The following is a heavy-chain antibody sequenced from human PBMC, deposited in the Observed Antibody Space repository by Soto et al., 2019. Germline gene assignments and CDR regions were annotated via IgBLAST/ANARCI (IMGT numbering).Heavy chain of an antibody. Sequence: QVHLEESGGGLVKPGGSLRLSCAASGFTFGDYYMSWIRQAPGKGLDWVSYIGDSGGARYYADSVKGRFTISRDNAKNSLYLVMNSLRLVDTAVYYCAREGASGSHLLGAIDYWGQGILVTVSS. CDR1: GFTFGDYY. CDR2: IGDSGGAR. CDR3: AREGASGSHLLGAIDY. V-gene: IGHV3-11*01. J-gene: IGHJ4*02. D-gene: IGHD3-10*01.